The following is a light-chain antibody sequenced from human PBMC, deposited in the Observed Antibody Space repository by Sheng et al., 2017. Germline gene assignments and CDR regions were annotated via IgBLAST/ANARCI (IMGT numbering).Light chain of an antibody. Sequence: DIQMTQSPSSLSAFVGDRVTISCQASQDISNHLNWYQQKPGKAPNLLIYDASNLEKGVPTRFSGSGSGTDFRLIISSLQPEDIATYYCQQYEDLPPFKFGPGTKVDFK. CDR3: QQYEDLPPFK. J-gene: IGKJ3*01. CDR2: DAS. V-gene: IGKV1-33*01. CDR1: QDISNH.